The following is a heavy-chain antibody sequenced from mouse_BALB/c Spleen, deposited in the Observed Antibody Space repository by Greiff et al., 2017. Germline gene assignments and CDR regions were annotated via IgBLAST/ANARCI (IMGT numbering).Heavy chain of an antibody. J-gene: IGHJ4*01. CDR1: GFSLTGYG. CDR2: IWGDGST. Sequence: VMLVESGPGLVAPSQSLSITCTVSGFSLTGYGVNWVRQPPGKGLEWLGMIWGDGSTDYNSALKSRLSISKDNSKSQVFLKMNSLQTDDTARYYCARETYYGNYVDAMDDWGQGTSVTVSS. V-gene: IGHV2-6-7*01. CDR3: ARETYYGNYVDAMDD. D-gene: IGHD2-10*01.